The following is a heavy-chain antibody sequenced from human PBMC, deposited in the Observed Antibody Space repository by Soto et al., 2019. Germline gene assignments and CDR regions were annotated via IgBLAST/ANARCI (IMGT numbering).Heavy chain of an antibody. V-gene: IGHV3-23*01. Sequence: EVQLLESGGGLVQPGMSLRLSCAASGFTFSSYAMSWVRQAPGKGLEWVSAISGIGHSTYYADSVKGRFTISRDNSKNTLYLQLDGLRAEDTAVYYCGKGHSDYQGDYNYYGMDIWGQGTTVTVSS. CDR1: GFTFSSYA. J-gene: IGHJ6*02. CDR3: GKGHSDYQGDYNYYGMDI. D-gene: IGHD4-4*01. CDR2: ISGIGHST.